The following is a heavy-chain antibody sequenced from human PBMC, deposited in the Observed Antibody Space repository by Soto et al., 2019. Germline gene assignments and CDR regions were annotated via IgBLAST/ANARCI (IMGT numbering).Heavy chain of an antibody. D-gene: IGHD7-27*01. CDR2: ISFSGAT. Sequence: SETLSLTCTVSGVSITSYFWSWIRQTPGKGLDWIGSISFSGATYSNPSLKGRAALSVDTSENHLSLTLNSVTSADTAVYFCAREWGLLPYYVMNVWGHGTTVTVSS. CDR3: AREWGLLPYYVMNV. J-gene: IGHJ6*02. CDR1: GVSITSYF. V-gene: IGHV4-59*01.